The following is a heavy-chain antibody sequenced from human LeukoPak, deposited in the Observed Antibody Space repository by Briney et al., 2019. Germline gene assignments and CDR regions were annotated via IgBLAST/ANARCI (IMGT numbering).Heavy chain of an antibody. Sequence: SETLSLTCTVSGGSISSYYWSWIRQPPGKGLEWIGYIYYSGSTNYNPSLKSRVTISVDTSKNQFSLKLSSVTAADTAVYYCARLRLQYYYDSSGYSNWFDPWGQGTLVTVSS. CDR3: ARLRLQYYYDSSGYSNWFDP. CDR1: GGSISSYY. V-gene: IGHV4-59*08. D-gene: IGHD3-22*01. CDR2: IYYSGST. J-gene: IGHJ5*02.